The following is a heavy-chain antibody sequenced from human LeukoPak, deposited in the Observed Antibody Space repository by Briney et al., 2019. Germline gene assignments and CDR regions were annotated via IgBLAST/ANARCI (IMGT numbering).Heavy chain of an antibody. J-gene: IGHJ4*02. CDR2: ISYDGSNK. V-gene: IGHV3-30-3*01. CDR1: GFTFSSYA. CDR3: AREPVGVGATGGY. Sequence: GGSLRLSCAASGFTFSSYAMHWVRQAPGKGLEWVAVISYDGSNKYYADSVKGRFTISRDNSKNTLYLQMNSLRAEDTAVYYCAREPVGVGATGGYWGQGTLVTVSS. D-gene: IGHD1-26*01.